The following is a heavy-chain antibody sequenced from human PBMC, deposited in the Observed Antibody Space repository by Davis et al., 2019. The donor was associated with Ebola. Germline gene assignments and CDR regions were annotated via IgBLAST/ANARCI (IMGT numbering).Heavy chain of an antibody. J-gene: IGHJ4*02. Sequence: PSETLSLTCVISGDSVSGSSGAWNWIRQSPSRGLEWLGRTYYKSKWYNDYAVSVKSRITINPDTSKNQFSLQLNSVTPEDTAVYYCVRLVWTPKGFDYWGQGTLVTVSS. CDR1: GDSVSGSSGA. CDR2: TYYKSKWYN. V-gene: IGHV6-1*01. D-gene: IGHD2-21*01. CDR3: VRLVWTPKGFDY.